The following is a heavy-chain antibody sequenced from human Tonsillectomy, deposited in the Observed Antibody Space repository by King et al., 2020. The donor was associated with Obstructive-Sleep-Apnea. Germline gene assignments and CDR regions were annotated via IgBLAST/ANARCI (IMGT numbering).Heavy chain of an antibody. J-gene: IGHJ3*02. CDR2: IYYSGST. V-gene: IGHV4-39*07. CDR1: GGSISSSSYY. Sequence: LQLQESGPGLVKPSETLSLTCTVSGGSISSSSYYWGWIRQPPGKGREWIGSIYYSGSTYYNPSLKSRVTISVDTSKNQFSLKLSSVTAADTAVYYCARDRYNWNYVDAFDIWGQGTMVTVSS. CDR3: ARDRYNWNYVDAFDI. D-gene: IGHD1-7*01.